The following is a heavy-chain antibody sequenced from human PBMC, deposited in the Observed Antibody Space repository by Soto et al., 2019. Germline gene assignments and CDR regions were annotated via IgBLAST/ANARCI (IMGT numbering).Heavy chain of an antibody. V-gene: IGHV4-34*01. D-gene: IGHD3-10*01. CDR2: INHSGST. CDR3: ARSIVRGLIVNGY. J-gene: IGHJ4*02. CDR1: GGSFSGYY. Sequence: PSETLSLTCAVYGGSFSGYYWSWIRQPPGKGLEWIGEINHSGSTNYNPSLKSRVTISVDTSKNQFSLKLSSVTAADTAVYYCARSIVRGLIVNGYWGQGTLVTVSS.